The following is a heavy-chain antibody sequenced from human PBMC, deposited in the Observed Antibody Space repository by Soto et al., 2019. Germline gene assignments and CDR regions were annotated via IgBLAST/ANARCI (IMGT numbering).Heavy chain of an antibody. Sequence: QVQLQQWGAGLLKPSETLSLTCAVYGGSFSGYYWSWIRQPPGKGLEWIGEINHSGSTNYNPSLKSRVTISVDTSKNQFSLKLSSVTAADTAVYYCARGNMDQNGRPGYWGQGTLVTVSS. J-gene: IGHJ4*02. V-gene: IGHV4-34*01. CDR2: INHSGST. CDR1: GGSFSGYY. CDR3: ARGNMDQNGRPGY. D-gene: IGHD2-2*03.